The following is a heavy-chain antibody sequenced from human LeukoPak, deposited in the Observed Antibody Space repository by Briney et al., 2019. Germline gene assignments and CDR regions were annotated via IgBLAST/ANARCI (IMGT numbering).Heavy chain of an antibody. D-gene: IGHD4-17*01. Sequence: GGSLRLSCAASGFTFSSYAMSWVRQAPGKGLEWVSAISGSGGSTYYADSVKGRFTISRDNSKNTLYLQMNSLRAEDTAVYYCAKVFFGRPTVTTLLDDYWGQGTLVTVSS. V-gene: IGHV3-23*01. CDR2: ISGSGGST. CDR1: GFTFSSYA. CDR3: AKVFFGRPTVTTLLDDY. J-gene: IGHJ4*02.